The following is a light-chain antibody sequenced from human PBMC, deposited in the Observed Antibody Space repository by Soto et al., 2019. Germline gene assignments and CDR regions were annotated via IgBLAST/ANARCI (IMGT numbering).Light chain of an antibody. CDR2: KAS. CDR1: QSISEW. CDR3: QQYESVSLT. V-gene: IGKV1-5*03. J-gene: IGKJ1*01. Sequence: DIQMTQSPSTVSASVGDRVTITCRASQSISEWLAWYQQKPGKAPKLLIYKASVLESGVPSRFSGSTSGTDFTLTISGLQPDDFATYYCQQYESVSLTFGQGTKVEIK.